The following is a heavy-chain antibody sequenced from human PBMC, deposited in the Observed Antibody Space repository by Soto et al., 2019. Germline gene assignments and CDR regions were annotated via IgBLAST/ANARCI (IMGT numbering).Heavy chain of an antibody. D-gene: IGHD2-2*01. V-gene: IGHV3-21*06. CDR3: ARDSDCHSTSCFFPPHV. CDR1: GFTFSDEN. CDR2: ISGGGSYI. Sequence: LRLSCSASGFTFSDENMSWVRQVPGKGLEWVSGISGGGSYIFYADSVQGRFSISRDNPKNSLFLEMNSLRVEDTAVYYCARDSDCHSTSCFFPPHVWGQGTTVTVS. J-gene: IGHJ6*02.